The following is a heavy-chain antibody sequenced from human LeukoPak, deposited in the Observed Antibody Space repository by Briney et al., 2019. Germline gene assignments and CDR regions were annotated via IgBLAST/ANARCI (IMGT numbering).Heavy chain of an antibody. D-gene: IGHD6-25*01. CDR1: AFTFSDAW. J-gene: IGHJ4*02. Sequence: PAGSLRLSCVVYAFTFSDAWMSWVRQAPGKGLEWVGRIKSKIDAGQIDYGAPVKGRLTISRDDSRNTLYLQMNSLKTEHTAVYYCTTRRQDGCWRQETLVTVS. V-gene: IGHV3-15*01. CDR3: TTRRQDGC. CDR2: IKSKIDAGQI.